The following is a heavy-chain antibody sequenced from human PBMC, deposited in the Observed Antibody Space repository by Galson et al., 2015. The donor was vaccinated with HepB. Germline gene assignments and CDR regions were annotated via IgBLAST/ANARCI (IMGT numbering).Heavy chain of an antibody. CDR1: GFIFIHYA. CDR2: ISYSGSNR. V-gene: IGHV3-30-3*01. D-gene: IGHD2-21*01. CDR3: TRDVGVLDY. Sequence: SLRLSCAASGFIFIHYAMHWVRQAPGKGLERVAIISYSGSNRYYAESVQGRSTFSRDNSKNTLSLQMNNLRPEDTAVYYCTRDVGVLDYWGQGTLVTVYS. J-gene: IGHJ4*02.